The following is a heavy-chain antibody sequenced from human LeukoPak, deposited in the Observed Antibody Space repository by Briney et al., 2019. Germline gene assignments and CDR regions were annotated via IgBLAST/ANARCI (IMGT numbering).Heavy chain of an antibody. CDR2: IWYDGGNR. CDR1: GFNFINYA. CDR3: AREADCTDGSCYRGAFDI. D-gene: IGHD2-15*01. V-gene: IGHV3-33*01. Sequence: GGSLRLSCAASGFNFINYAMHWVRQAPGKRLEWVAVIWYDGGNRYYADSVKGRFTISRDTSEDTLFLQMNSLRAEDTAVYYCAREADCTDGSCYRGAFDIWGQGTMITVSS. J-gene: IGHJ3*02.